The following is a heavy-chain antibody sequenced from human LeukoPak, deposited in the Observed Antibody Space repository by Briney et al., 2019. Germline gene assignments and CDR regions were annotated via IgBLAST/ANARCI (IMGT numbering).Heavy chain of an antibody. J-gene: IGHJ1*01. D-gene: IGHD6-19*01. Sequence: GASVKVSCKASGYTFSGFGISWVRQAPGQGLEWMGWISANNGNTNYAQKLQGRVTMTTDTSTSTAYMELRSLRSDDTAVYYCARGSSGFSEYFQHWGQGTLVTVSS. CDR3: ARGSSGFSEYFQH. V-gene: IGHV1-18*01. CDR1: GYTFSGFG. CDR2: ISANNGNT.